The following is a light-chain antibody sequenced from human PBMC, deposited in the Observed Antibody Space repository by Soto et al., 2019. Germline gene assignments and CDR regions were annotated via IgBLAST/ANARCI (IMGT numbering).Light chain of an antibody. CDR1: SGHSSYA. V-gene: IGLV4-69*01. CDR2: LNSDGSH. Sequence: QPVLTQSPSASASLGASVKLTCTLSSGHSSYAIAWHQQQPEKGPRYLMKLNSDGSHSKGDGIPDRFSGSGSGAERYLTISSLQSEDEADYYCQTWGTGIQVFGGGTKVTVL. CDR3: QTWGTGIQV. J-gene: IGLJ2*01.